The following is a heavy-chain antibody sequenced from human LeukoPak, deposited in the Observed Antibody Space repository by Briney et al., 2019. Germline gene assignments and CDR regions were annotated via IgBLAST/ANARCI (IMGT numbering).Heavy chain of an antibody. Sequence: SETLSLTCTVSGGSISSYYWSWIRQPPGKGLEWIGYTYYSGTTYSNPSLKSRVTMSVDTSKNQFSLKLSSVTAADTAVYYCARHAYYYDSSGYYYYFDYWGQGTLVTVSS. CDR1: GGSISSYY. J-gene: IGHJ4*02. CDR2: TYYSGTT. CDR3: ARHAYYYDSSGYYYYFDY. V-gene: IGHV4-59*04. D-gene: IGHD3-22*01.